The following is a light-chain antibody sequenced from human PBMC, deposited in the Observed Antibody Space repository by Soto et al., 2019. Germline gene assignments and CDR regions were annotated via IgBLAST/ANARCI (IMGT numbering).Light chain of an antibody. Sequence: DIVMTQTPLSLTVTPGEPASISCRSSQSLLDSDDGNTYLDLYLQKPGQSPQLLIYTVSYRASGVPDRFSGSGSGTDFTLKISRVEAEDVGVYYCMQRIEFPLTFGGGTKVDIK. J-gene: IGKJ4*01. CDR1: QSLLDSDDGNTY. CDR2: TVS. CDR3: MQRIEFPLT. V-gene: IGKV2-40*01.